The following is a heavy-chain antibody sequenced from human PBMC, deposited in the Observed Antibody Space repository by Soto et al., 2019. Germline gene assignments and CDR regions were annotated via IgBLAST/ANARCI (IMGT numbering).Heavy chain of an antibody. D-gene: IGHD3-3*01. J-gene: IGHJ6*02. CDR1: GFTFSTYA. CDR3: AKNGDFWSWGMDV. CDR2: ISSSGDAT. V-gene: IGHV3-23*01. Sequence: GGSLRLSCAASGFTFSTYAMTWVRQAPGKGLEWVSIISSSGDATYYLDSVKGRFTISRDNSRNTLNLQMNSLRAEDTAVYYCAKNGDFWSWGMDVWGLGTTGTVSS.